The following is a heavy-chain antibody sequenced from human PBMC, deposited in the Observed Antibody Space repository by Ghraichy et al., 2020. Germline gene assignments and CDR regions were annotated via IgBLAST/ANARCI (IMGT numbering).Heavy chain of an antibody. CDR2: IYYSGST. D-gene: IGHD3-22*01. Sequence: SETLSLTCTVSGGFISSYYWSWIRQPPGKGLEWIGYIYYSGSTNYNPSLKSRVTISVDTSKNQFSLKLSSVTAADTAVYYCARGVRDYDSSGPEWGMDVWGQGTTVTVSS. J-gene: IGHJ6*02. V-gene: IGHV4-59*01. CDR3: ARGVRDYDSSGPEWGMDV. CDR1: GGFISSYY.